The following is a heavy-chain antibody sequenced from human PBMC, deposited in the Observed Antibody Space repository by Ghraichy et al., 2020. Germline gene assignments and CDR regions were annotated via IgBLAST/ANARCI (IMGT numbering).Heavy chain of an antibody. V-gene: IGHV3-23*01. CDR1: GFTFSSYA. J-gene: IGHJ4*02. D-gene: IGHD3-3*01. Sequence: GGSLRLSCAASGFTFSSYAMSWVRQAPGKGLEWVSAISGSGGSTYYADSVKGRFTISRDNSKNTLYLQMNSLRAEDTAVYYCAKDEGYDFWSGSPPIDYWGQGTLVTVSS. CDR2: ISGSGGST. CDR3: AKDEGYDFWSGSPPIDY.